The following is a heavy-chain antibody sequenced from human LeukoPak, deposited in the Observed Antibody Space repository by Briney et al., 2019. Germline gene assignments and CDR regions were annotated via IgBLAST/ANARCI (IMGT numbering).Heavy chain of an antibody. Sequence: PSQTLSLTCTVSGGSISSGSYYWSWIRQPAGKGLEWIGRIYTSGSTNYNPSLKSRVTISVDTPKNQFSLKLSSVTAADTAVYYCAREPGSSSWSNPHYSGRWVQRGRRSGIDYWGQGTLVTVSS. CDR2: IYTSGST. CDR3: AREPGSSSWSNPHYSGRWVQRGRRSGIDY. D-gene: IGHD6-13*01. V-gene: IGHV4-61*02. J-gene: IGHJ4*02. CDR1: GGSISSGSYY.